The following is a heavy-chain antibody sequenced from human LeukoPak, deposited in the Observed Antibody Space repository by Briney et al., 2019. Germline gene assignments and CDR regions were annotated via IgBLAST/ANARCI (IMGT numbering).Heavy chain of an antibody. CDR1: GYTFTDYS. V-gene: IGHV1-2*02. J-gene: IGHJ3*01. CDR3: ARDAGTYYDPSAFDF. CDR2: INPNTGGS. Sequence: ASVKVSCKASGYTFTDYSLHWVRQAPGQGLEWMGWINPNTGGSNYAQKFQGRVTMTSDTSISTAYMAVSKLRSDDTAVYYCARDAGTYYDPSAFDFWGHGTMVTVSS. D-gene: IGHD3-22*01.